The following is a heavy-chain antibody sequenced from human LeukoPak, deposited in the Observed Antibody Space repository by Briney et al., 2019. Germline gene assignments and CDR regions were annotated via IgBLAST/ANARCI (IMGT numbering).Heavy chain of an antibody. CDR2: IYYSGST. CDR1: GGSISSYY. CDR3: ARHMTTVGPDY. Sequence: SETLSLTCTVSGGSISSYYWSWIRQPPGKGLEWIGYIYYSGSTKYNPSLKSRVTISVDTSKNQFSLKLSSVTAADTAVYYCARHMTTVGPDYWGQGTLVTVSS. V-gene: IGHV4-59*01. J-gene: IGHJ4*02. D-gene: IGHD4-23*01.